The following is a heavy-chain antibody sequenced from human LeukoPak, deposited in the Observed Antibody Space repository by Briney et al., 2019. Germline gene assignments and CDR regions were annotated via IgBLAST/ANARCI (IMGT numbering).Heavy chain of an antibody. D-gene: IGHD6-19*01. CDR2: IYYSGST. J-gene: IGHJ4*02. CDR3: ARDSPAVAGLFDY. Sequence: PSETLSLTCTVSGGSISSSSYYWGWIRQPPGKGLEWIGSIYYSGSTYYNPSLKSRVTISVGTSKNQFSLKLSSVTAADTAVYYCARDSPAVAGLFDYWGQGTLVTVSS. CDR1: GGSISSSSYY. V-gene: IGHV4-39*07.